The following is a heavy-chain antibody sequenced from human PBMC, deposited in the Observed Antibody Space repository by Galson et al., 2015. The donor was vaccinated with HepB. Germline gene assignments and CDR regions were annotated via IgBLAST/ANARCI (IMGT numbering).Heavy chain of an antibody. CDR2: ISYDGSNK. J-gene: IGHJ4*02. D-gene: IGHD6-19*01. CDR1: GFTFSNYG. CDR3: AKDPYLYSALAGTMAGFDY. V-gene: IGHV3-30*18. Sequence: SLRLSCAASGFTFSNYGMHWVRQAPGKGLEWVAVISYDGSNKYYADSVKGRFTISRDNSKNTLYLQMNSLRAEDTALYYCAKDPYLYSALAGTMAGFDYWGQGPLVTAPS.